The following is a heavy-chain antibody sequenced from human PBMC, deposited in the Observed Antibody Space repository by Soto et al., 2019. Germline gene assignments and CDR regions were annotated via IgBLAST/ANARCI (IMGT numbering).Heavy chain of an antibody. J-gene: IGHJ4*02. CDR2: IYYSGST. CDR1: GGSISSGGYY. D-gene: IGHD3-3*01. CDR3: ASRSGGLRTRMDY. V-gene: IGHV4-31*03. Sequence: QVQLQESGPGLVKPSQTLSLTCTVSGGSISSGGYYWSWIRQHPGKGLEWIGYIYYSGSTYYNPSLRRRVTVSVDTSKSQCPLKLSSVTAAETAVYYCASRSGGLRTRMDYWGQGTLVTVSS.